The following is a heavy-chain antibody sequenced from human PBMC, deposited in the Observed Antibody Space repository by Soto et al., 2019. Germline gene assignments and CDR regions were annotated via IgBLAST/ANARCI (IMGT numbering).Heavy chain of an antibody. D-gene: IGHD2-2*01. J-gene: IGHJ6*02. CDR2: IIPIFGTA. V-gene: IGHV1-69*13. CDR1: GGTFSSYA. CDR3: AGRYCSSTSCYVDYYYYGMDV. Sequence: SVKVSCKASGGTFSSYAISWVRQAPGQGLEWMGGIIPIFGTANYAQKFQGRVTITADESTSTAYMELSSLRSEDTAVYYCAGRYCSSTSCYVDYYYYGMDVWGQGTTITVSS.